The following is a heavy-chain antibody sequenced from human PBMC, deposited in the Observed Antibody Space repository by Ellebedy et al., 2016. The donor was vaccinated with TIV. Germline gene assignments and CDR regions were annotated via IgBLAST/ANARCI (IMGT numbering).Heavy chain of an antibody. V-gene: IGHV4-39*07. CDR1: GVSISSSSDY. CDR2: VDYSGRA. D-gene: IGHD3-3*01. Sequence: MPGGSLRLSCSVSGVSISSSSDYWGWIRQPPGKGLEWIGSVDYSGRAYNNPSLKSRVTSSVDTSKNQFSLKLTSVTAADTAVYYCARVLRGGRYGDYFDYWGQGTLVTVSS. J-gene: IGHJ4*02. CDR3: ARVLRGGRYGDYFDY.